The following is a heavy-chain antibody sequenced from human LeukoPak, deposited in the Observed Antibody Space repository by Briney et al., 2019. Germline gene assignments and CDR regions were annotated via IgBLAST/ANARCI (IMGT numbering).Heavy chain of an antibody. V-gene: IGHV3-23*01. CDR3: AKDTRYYYGSGSYY. CDR1: GFTFSSYA. Sequence: AGGSLRLSCAASGFTFSSYAMSWVRQAPGKGLEWVSAISGSGGSTYYADSVKGRFTISRDNSKNTLYLQMNSLRAEDTAVYYCAKDTRYYYGSGSYYWGQGTLVTVSS. J-gene: IGHJ4*02. CDR2: ISGSGGST. D-gene: IGHD3-10*01.